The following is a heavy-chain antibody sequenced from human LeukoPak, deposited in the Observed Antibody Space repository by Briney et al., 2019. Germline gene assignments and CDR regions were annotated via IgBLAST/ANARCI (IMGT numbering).Heavy chain of an antibody. Sequence: SETLSLTCTVSGGSISSGSYYWSWIRQPAGKGLEWIGRIYTSGSTNYNPSLKSRVTISVDTSKNQFSLKLSSVTAADTAVYYCASSSITIFGVVNGDAFDIWGQGTMVTVSS. J-gene: IGHJ3*02. CDR3: ASSSITIFGVVNGDAFDI. V-gene: IGHV4-61*02. CDR2: IYTSGST. CDR1: GGSISSGSYY. D-gene: IGHD3-3*01.